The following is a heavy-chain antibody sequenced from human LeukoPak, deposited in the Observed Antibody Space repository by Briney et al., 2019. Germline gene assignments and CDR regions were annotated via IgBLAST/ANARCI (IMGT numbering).Heavy chain of an antibody. J-gene: IGHJ4*02. Sequence: GGSLRLSCAASGFPFRSYAMHWVRQAPGKGLEWVSAITGSGAYTNYADSVKGRFTISRDNSKNTIFLQMNSLRAEDTAIYYCAKRSATSSGYFDFWGRGTLVTVSS. V-gene: IGHV3-23*01. CDR3: AKRSATSSGYFDF. CDR1: GFPFRSYA. CDR2: ITGSGAYT. D-gene: IGHD3-22*01.